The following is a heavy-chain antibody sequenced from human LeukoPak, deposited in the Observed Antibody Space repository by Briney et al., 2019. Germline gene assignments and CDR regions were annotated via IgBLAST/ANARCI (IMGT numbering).Heavy chain of an antibody. CDR3: AKRLDY. J-gene: IGHJ4*02. D-gene: IGHD3-22*01. V-gene: IGHV3-23*01. CDR2: ISGSGGTT. CDR1: GFTFSDYA. Sequence: PGGSLRHSCAASGFTFSDYAMNWVRQAPGKGLEWVSRISGSGGTTYYADSVKGRFTISRDNSKNTLYLQMNSLRADDTAIYYCAKRLDYWGQGTLVTVSS.